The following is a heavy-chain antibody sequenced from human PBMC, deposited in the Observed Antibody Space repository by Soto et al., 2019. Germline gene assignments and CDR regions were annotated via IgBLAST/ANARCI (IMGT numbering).Heavy chain of an antibody. D-gene: IGHD2-15*01. Sequence: PSETLSLTCAVYGGSFSGYYLSWIRQPPGKGLEWIGEINHSGSTNYNPSLKSRVTISVDTSKNQFSLRLSSVTAADTAVYYCARVDCSGGSCERGYFDYWGQGTLVTVSS. CDR2: INHSGST. CDR1: GGSFSGYY. CDR3: ARVDCSGGSCERGYFDY. V-gene: IGHV4-34*01. J-gene: IGHJ4*02.